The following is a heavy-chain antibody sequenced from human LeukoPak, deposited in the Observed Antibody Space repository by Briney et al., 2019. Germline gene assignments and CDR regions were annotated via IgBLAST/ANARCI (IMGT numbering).Heavy chain of an antibody. Sequence: SETLSLTCTVSGGSISSSSYYWGWIRQPPGKGLEWIGSIYYSGSTYYNPPLKSRVTISVDTSKNQSSLKLSSVTAADTAVYYCARHRAYSSSSPFDYWGQGTLVTVSS. D-gene: IGHD6-6*01. CDR3: ARHRAYSSSSPFDY. CDR1: GGSISSSSYY. J-gene: IGHJ4*02. V-gene: IGHV4-39*01. CDR2: IYYSGST.